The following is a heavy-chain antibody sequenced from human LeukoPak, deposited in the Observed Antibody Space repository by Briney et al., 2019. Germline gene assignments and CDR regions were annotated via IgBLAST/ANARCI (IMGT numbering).Heavy chain of an antibody. Sequence: PGGSLRLSCAASGFSFSTYYVNWVRQAPGKGLEWVSCIGSGSTYIFYADSVRGRFAISRDNAKNSLYLQMNSLRVDDTAVYYCVRENHGSFDYWGQGSLVTVSS. CDR3: VRENHGSFDY. D-gene: IGHD1-14*01. CDR2: IGSGSTYI. J-gene: IGHJ4*02. V-gene: IGHV3-21*01. CDR1: GFSFSTYY.